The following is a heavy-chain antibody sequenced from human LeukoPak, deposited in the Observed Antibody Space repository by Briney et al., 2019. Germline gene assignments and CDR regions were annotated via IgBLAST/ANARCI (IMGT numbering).Heavy chain of an antibody. J-gene: IGHJ4*02. CDR1: GDTFSSYS. CDR2: IISICGAA. CDR3: AREMLDYSNYEPGGSHFDF. D-gene: IGHD4-11*01. Sequence: GASVNVTCKASGDTFSSYSICGVRQPPAQGLEGRGGIISICGAAYYAQTLQGRVTITADKSTNTSYMELISLRSEDTAVYYCAREMLDYSNYEPGGSHFDFWGQGTMVTVSS. V-gene: IGHV1-69*06.